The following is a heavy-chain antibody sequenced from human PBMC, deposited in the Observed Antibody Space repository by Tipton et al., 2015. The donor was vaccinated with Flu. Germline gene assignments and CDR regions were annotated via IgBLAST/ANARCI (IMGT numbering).Heavy chain of an antibody. D-gene: IGHD3-3*01. CDR3: ARVGASGHYDFWSGYYTGGYFQH. Sequence: TLSLTCTVSGGSISSSSYYWGWIRQPPGKGLEWIGSIYYSGSTYYNPSLKSRVTISVDTSKNQFSLKLSSVTAADTAVYYCARVGASGHYDFWSGYYTGGYFQHWGQGTLVTVSS. CDR1: GGSISSSSYY. V-gene: IGHV4-39*07. CDR2: IYYSGST. J-gene: IGHJ1*01.